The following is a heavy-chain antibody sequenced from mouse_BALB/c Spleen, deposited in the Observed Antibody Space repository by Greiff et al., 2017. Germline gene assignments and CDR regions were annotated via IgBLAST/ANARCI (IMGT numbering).Heavy chain of an antibody. D-gene: IGHD6-1*01. J-gene: IGHJ4*01. V-gene: IGHV1-5*01. CDR2: IYPGNSDT. Sequence: VQLQESGTVLARPGASVKMSCKASGYSFTSYWMHWVKQRPGQGLEWIGAIYPGNSDTSYNQKFKGKAKLTAVTSASTAYMALSSLTNEDSAVYYCTRRKKPYYYAMDYWGQGTSVTVSS. CDR1: GYSFTSYW. CDR3: TRRKKPYYYAMDY.